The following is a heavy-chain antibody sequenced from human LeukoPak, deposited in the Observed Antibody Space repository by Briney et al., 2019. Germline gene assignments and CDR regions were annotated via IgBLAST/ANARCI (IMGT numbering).Heavy chain of an antibody. CDR1: GFTFSSYT. CDR3: AKDWARLDY. D-gene: IGHD3-16*01. V-gene: IGHV3-64*01. Sequence: GGSLRLSCVASGFTFSSYTMHWVRQAPGKGLEYVSAIGGTGENTYYVTSVEGRFIISRDNSKNTLYLQMGSLRAEDTAVYYCAKDWARLDYWGQGTLVTVSS. J-gene: IGHJ4*02. CDR2: IGGTGENT.